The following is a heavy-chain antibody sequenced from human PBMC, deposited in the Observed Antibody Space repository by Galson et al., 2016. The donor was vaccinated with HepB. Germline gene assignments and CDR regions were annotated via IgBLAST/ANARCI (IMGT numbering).Heavy chain of an antibody. CDR3: ARVARGPWLQLHLRSGGAFDM. V-gene: IGHV4-61*01. CDR2: IYYSGNT. Sequence: SETLSLTCTVSGGSVSSGSYYWSWIRQPPGKGLEWIGYIYYSGNTNYNPPLKSRVPLSIYTSNNQFPLKLSSVTAAETAVYYCARVARGPWLQLHLRSGGAFDMWGQGTMVTVSS. CDR1: GGSVSSGSYY. J-gene: IGHJ3*02. D-gene: IGHD5-18*01.